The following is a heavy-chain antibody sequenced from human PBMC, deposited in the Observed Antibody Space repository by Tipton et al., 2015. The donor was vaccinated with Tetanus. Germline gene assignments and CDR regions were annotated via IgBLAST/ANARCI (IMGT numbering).Heavy chain of an antibody. Sequence: TLSLTCTVSGGSISSSRYYWGWIRQPPGKGLEWFGSIYYDGSAYYNPSLKSRVTISLDTSKNQFSLKLTSVTAADTAVYYCARHSSSWDDYYYYGLDVWGQGTTVTVSS. CDR2: IYYDGSA. D-gene: IGHD6-13*01. J-gene: IGHJ6*02. CDR3: ARHSSSWDDYYYYGLDV. V-gene: IGHV4-39*01. CDR1: GGSISSSRYY.